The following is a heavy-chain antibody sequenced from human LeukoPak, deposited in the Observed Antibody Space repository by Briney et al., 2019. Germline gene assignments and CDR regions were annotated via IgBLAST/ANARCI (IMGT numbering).Heavy chain of an antibody. CDR3: TGALLWFGELSNYYYYYGMDV. CDR1: GSTFSGSA. D-gene: IGHD3-10*01. CDR2: IRSKANSYAT. V-gene: IGHV3-73*01. Sequence: EGSLRLSCAASGSTFSGSAMHWVRQASGKGLEWVGRIRSKANSYATAYAASVKGRFTISRDDSKNTAYLQMNSLKTEDTAVYYCTGALLWFGELSNYYYYYGMDVWGKGTTVTVSS. J-gene: IGHJ6*04.